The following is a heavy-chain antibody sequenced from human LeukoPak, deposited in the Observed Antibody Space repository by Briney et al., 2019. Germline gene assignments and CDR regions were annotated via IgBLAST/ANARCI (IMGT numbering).Heavy chain of an antibody. CDR1: GFTFSTYA. CDR2: ISSSTNTI. Sequence: GGSLRLSCAASGFTFSTYAMKWVRQAPGKGLEWISYISSSTNTIYHADSLKGRFTISRDNAKNSLYLQMNSLRAKDTAVYYCAREKYGDYVSDYWGQGTLVTVSS. V-gene: IGHV3-48*01. CDR3: AREKYGDYVSDY. D-gene: IGHD4-17*01. J-gene: IGHJ4*02.